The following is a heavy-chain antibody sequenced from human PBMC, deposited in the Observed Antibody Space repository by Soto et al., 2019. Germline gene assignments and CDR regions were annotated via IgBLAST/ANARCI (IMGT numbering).Heavy chain of an antibody. V-gene: IGHV1-69*13. Sequence: SVKVSCKASGGTFSSYAISWVRQAPGQGLEWMGGIIPIFGTANYAQKFQGRVTITADESTSTAYMELSSLRSEDTAVYYCARDRDYGGNSAYWGQGTLVTVSS. D-gene: IGHD4-17*01. CDR1: GGTFSSYA. J-gene: IGHJ4*02. CDR3: ARDRDYGGNSAY. CDR2: IIPIFGTA.